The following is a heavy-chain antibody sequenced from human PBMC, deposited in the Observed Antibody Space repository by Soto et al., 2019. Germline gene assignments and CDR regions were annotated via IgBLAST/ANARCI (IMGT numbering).Heavy chain of an antibody. CDR1: GYTFTSYG. CDR3: ARDAQGVGLHY. V-gene: IGHV1-18*01. J-gene: IGHJ4*02. CDR2: ISAYNVNR. D-gene: IGHD1-26*01. Sequence: QVQLVQSGAEVKKPGASVKVSCKASGYTFTSYGISWGRQAPGQGREWMGWISAYNVNRNYAQKLQGRVTMTRDTSPSTAYMELRSLKSADTAVYCCARDAQGVGLHYWGQGTLVTVSS.